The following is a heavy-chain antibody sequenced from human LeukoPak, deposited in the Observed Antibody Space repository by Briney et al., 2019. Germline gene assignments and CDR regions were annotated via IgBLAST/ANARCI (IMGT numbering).Heavy chain of an antibody. J-gene: IGHJ5*02. Sequence: ASVKVSCKASGYTFTSYGISWVRQAPGQGLEWMGWISAYNGNTNYAQKLQGRVTMTTDTSTSTAYMELRSLRSDDTAVYYCARGPGGQQPPTSWFDPWGQGTLVTVSS. V-gene: IGHV1-18*01. CDR1: GYTFTSYG. D-gene: IGHD6-13*01. CDR2: ISAYNGNT. CDR3: ARGPGGQQPPTSWFDP.